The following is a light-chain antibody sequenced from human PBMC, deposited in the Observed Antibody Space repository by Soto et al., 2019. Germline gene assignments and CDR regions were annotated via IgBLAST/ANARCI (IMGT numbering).Light chain of an antibody. CDR1: PSISSW. CDR2: DAS. Sequence: DIQMTQSPSTLSASVGYRVTITCRASPSISSWFAWYQQKPGKAPKLLIYDASSLESGVPSRFSGSGSGTEFTLTISSLQPDDFATYYCQQYNSYSWTFGQGTKVEIK. J-gene: IGKJ1*01. V-gene: IGKV1-5*01. CDR3: QQYNSYSWT.